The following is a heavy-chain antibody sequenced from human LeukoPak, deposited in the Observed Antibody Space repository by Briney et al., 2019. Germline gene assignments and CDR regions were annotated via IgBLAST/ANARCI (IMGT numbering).Heavy chain of an antibody. CDR2: INSDGSST. CDR1: GFTFNNYW. J-gene: IGHJ4*02. V-gene: IGHV3-74*03. D-gene: IGHD2/OR15-2a*01. Sequence: QTGGSLRLSCAASGFTFNNYWMHWVRQAPGKGLMWVSRINSDGSSTAYADPVKGRFTISRDNAKNTLSLQMNSLRAEDTAVYYCAVSKNFDYWGQGTLVTVSS. CDR3: AVSKNFDY.